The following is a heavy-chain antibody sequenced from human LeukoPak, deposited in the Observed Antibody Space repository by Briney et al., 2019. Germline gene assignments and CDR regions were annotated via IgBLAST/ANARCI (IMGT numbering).Heavy chain of an antibody. CDR3: ARGRGDSSGWYDDFDY. CDR2: IIPIFGSA. D-gene: IGHD6-19*01. V-gene: IGHV1-69*13. J-gene: IGHJ4*02. CDR1: GGTFSSYA. Sequence: GASVTVSCQASGGTFSSYAISWVRQAPGQGLEWMGGIIPIFGSANYAQKFQGRVTITADQSTSTAYMELSSLRAEDTAVYFCARGRGDSSGWYDDFDYWGQGTLVTVSS.